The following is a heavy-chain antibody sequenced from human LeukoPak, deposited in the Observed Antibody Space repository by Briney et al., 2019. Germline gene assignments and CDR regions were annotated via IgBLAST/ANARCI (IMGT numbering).Heavy chain of an antibody. CDR1: GGFIRGYY. Sequence: SETLSLTCNVSGGFIRGYYWSWIRQTPGKGLEWIGYIYSSGSTNYNPSLKSRVTMSVDTSKNQFSLKVSSVTAADTAVYYCARVFDSGSQAYFYYMDVWGKGTTVTIFS. V-gene: IGHV4-59*01. J-gene: IGHJ6*03. CDR2: IYSSGST. D-gene: IGHD3-10*01. CDR3: ARVFDSGSQAYFYYMDV.